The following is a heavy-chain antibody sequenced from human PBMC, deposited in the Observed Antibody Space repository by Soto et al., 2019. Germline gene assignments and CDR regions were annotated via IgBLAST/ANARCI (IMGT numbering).Heavy chain of an antibody. CDR2: INPNSGGT. CDR1: GYTFTGYY. D-gene: IGHD2-15*01. CDR3: AREGLGCSGGSCYPHNWFDP. V-gene: IGHV1-2*04. Sequence: ASVKVSCKASGYTFTGYYMHWVRQAPGQGLEWMGWINPNSGGTNYAQKFQGWVTMTRDTSISTAYMELSRLRSDDTAVYYCAREGLGCSGGSCYPHNWFDPWGQGTLVTVSS. J-gene: IGHJ5*02.